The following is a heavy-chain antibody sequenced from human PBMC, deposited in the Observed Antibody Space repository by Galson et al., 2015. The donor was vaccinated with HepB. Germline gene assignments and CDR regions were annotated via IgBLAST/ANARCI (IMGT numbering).Heavy chain of an antibody. CDR1: GFTFSSYS. V-gene: IGHV3-48*01. CDR3: AREMIGVWGSYRYTIVAAFDI. D-gene: IGHD3-16*02. J-gene: IGHJ3*02. Sequence: SLRLSCAASGFTFSSYSMNWVRQAPGKGLEWVSYISSSSNTIYYADSVKGRFTISRDNAKNSLYLQMNSLRAEDTAVYYCAREMIGVWGSYRYTIVAAFDIWGQGTMVSVSS. CDR2: ISSSSNTI.